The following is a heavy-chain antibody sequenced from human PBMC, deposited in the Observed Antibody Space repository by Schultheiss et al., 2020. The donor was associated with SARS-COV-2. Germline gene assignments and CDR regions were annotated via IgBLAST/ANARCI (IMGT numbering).Heavy chain of an antibody. CDR2: ISGSGGST. CDR3: AKGRTTSYYSALDV. CDR1: GFTVSSNY. Sequence: GESLKISCAASGFTVSSNYMSWVRQAPGKGLEWVSAISGSGGSTYYADSVKGRFTISRDNSKDTLFLQMSSLGAEDTAVYYCAKGRTTSYYSALDVWGQGTTVTVSS. D-gene: IGHD1-7*01. V-gene: IGHV3-23*01. J-gene: IGHJ6*02.